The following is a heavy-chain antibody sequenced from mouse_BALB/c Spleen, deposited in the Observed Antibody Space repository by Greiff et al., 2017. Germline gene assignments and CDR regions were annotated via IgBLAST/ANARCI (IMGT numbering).Heavy chain of an antibody. CDR3: TRNYGSSYFDY. J-gene: IGHJ2*01. V-gene: IGHV1-69*02. CDR1: GYTFTSYW. Sequence: VQLQQPGAELVRPGASVKLSCKASGYTFTSYWINWVKQRPGQGLEWIGNIYPSDSYTNYNQKFKDKATLTVDKSSSTAYLQYSNPTSEDSAVFYCTRNYGSSYFDYWGQGTTLTVSS. CDR2: IYPSDSYT. D-gene: IGHD1-1*01.